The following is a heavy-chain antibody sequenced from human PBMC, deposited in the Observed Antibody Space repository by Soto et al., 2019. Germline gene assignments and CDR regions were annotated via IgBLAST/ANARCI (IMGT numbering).Heavy chain of an antibody. CDR2: IIPIFGTA. V-gene: IGHV1-69*13. CDR1: GGTFSSYA. CDR3: ARGGYYDSSGYYSQLWFDP. D-gene: IGHD3-22*01. Sequence: SVKVSCKASGGTFSSYAISWVRQAPGQGLEWMGGIIPIFGTANYAQKFQGRVTITADESTSTAYMELSSLRSEDTAVYYCARGGYYDSSGYYSQLWFDPWGQGTLVTVSS. J-gene: IGHJ5*02.